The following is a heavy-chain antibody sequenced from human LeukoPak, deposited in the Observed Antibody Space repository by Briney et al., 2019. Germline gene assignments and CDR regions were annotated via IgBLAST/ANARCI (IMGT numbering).Heavy chain of an antibody. J-gene: IGHJ4*02. CDR3: ARRYGSGWYYFDY. CDR1: GGSISSSSYY. V-gene: IGHV4-39*01. CDR2: IFYSGST. Sequence: SETLSLTCTVSGGSISSSSYYWGWIRQPPGKGLEWIGSIFYSGSTYCSPSLKSRVTISVDTSKNQFSLELSSVTAADTAVYYCARRYGSGWYYFDYWGQGTLVTVSS. D-gene: IGHD6-19*01.